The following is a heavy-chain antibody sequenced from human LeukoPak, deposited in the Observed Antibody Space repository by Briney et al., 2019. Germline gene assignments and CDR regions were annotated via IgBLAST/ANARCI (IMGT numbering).Heavy chain of an antibody. J-gene: IGHJ4*02. Sequence: SETLSLTCAVYGGSFSGYYWSWIRQPPGKGLEWIGEINHSGSTNYNPSLKSRITIPVDTSKNQFSLKLSSVTAADTAVYYCARGGDGYNLPFDYWGQGTLVTVSS. V-gene: IGHV4-34*01. CDR3: ARGGDGYNLPFDY. CDR1: GGSFSGYY. CDR2: INHSGST. D-gene: IGHD5-24*01.